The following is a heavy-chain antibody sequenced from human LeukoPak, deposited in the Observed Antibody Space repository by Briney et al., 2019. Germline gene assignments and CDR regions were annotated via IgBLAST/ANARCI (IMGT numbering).Heavy chain of an antibody. CDR2: IIPIFGTA. V-gene: IGHV1-69*13. Sequence: SVTVSCKASGGTFSSYAISWVRQAPGQGLEWMGGIIPIFGTANYAQKFQGRVTITADESTSTAYMELSSLRSEDTAVYYCARGGDGYNYGGYYYYMDVWGKGTTVTISS. D-gene: IGHD5-24*01. CDR3: ARGGDGYNYGGYYYYMDV. CDR1: GGTFSSYA. J-gene: IGHJ6*03.